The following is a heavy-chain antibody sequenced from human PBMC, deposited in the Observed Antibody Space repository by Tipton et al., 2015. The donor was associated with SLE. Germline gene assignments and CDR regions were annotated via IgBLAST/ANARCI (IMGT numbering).Heavy chain of an antibody. CDR3: VRGFCSGGSCRGRFDY. J-gene: IGHJ4*02. V-gene: IGHV1-46*01. D-gene: IGHD2-15*01. Sequence: QSGPEVKKPGASVRVSCKASGYTFSSYDIHWVRQAPGQGLEWMGVITPSGGTTIYAQRFQGRVSVTRDTSTRTVYMELSSLRSQDTAVYSCVRGFCSGGSCRGRFDYWGQGTLVIVSS. CDR1: GYTFSSYD. CDR2: ITPSGGTT.